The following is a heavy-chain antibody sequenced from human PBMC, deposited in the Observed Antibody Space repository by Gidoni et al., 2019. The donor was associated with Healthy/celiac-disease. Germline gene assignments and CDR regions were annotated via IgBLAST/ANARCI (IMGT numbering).Heavy chain of an antibody. Sequence: QVQLVQSGADVKKPGTSVNVSCQASGHLFTGYYMHWVRQAPGQGLEWVGWINPNSGGTNYAQEFQGRVTMTRDASISTAYMELSRLRSDDTAGYYCARDPNYYGSGSPYYFDYWGQGTLVTVSS. V-gene: IGHV1-2*02. CDR1: GHLFTGYY. CDR2: INPNSGGT. CDR3: ARDPNYYGSGSPYYFDY. J-gene: IGHJ4*02. D-gene: IGHD3-10*01.